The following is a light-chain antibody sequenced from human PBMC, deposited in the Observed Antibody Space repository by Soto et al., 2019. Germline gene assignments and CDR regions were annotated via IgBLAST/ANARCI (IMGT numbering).Light chain of an antibody. V-gene: IGLV1-51*01. CDR2: DNN. CDR3: GTWDSSLSAYV. CDR1: TFNVGNNF. J-gene: IGLJ1*01. Sequence: QSVLTQPPSVSAAPGQKVTISCSGSTFNVGNNFVSWYQQLPGTAPKVLIYDNNKRPSGIPDRFSASKSGTSATLGITGLQTGDEAVYYCGTWDSSLSAYVFGTGTKLTVL.